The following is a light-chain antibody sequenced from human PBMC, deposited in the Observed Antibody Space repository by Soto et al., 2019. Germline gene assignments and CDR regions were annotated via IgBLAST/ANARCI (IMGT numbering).Light chain of an antibody. CDR1: SPNIGAGYD. J-gene: IGLJ3*02. CDR2: GNS. Sequence: QLLLTQPPSVSGAPGQRVTISCTGSSPNIGAGYDVHWYQQLPGTAPKLLIYGNSNRPSGVPDRFSGSKSGTSASLAITGLQAEDEADYYCQSYDSSLSGWVFGGGTKLTVL. CDR3: QSYDSSLSGWV. V-gene: IGLV1-40*01.